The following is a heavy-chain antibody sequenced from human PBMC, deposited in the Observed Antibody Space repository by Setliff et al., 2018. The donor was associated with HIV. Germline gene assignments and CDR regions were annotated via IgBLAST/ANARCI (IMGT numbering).Heavy chain of an antibody. V-gene: IGHV4-61*08. D-gene: IGHD5-18*01. Sequence: PSETLSLTCTVSGGSISTGGYYWSWIRQPPGKGLEWIGYIYYTGSTTYNPSLKSRVTMSGDTSKNKVSLKLRSVSAADTAVYYCARTRGYSLYYFDYWGQGTLVTVSS. CDR3: ARTRGYSLYYFDY. J-gene: IGHJ4*02. CDR1: GGSISTGGYY. CDR2: IYYTGST.